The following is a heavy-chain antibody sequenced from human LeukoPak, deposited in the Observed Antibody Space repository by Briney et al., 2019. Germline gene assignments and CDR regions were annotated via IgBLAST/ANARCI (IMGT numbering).Heavy chain of an antibody. Sequence: ASMKVSCKASGYTFTSYAMHWVRQAPGQRLEWMGWINAGNGNTKYSQKFQGRVTITRDTSASTAYMELSSLRSEDTAVYYCARALLWFGELLGDYYYGMDVWGKGTTVTVSS. V-gene: IGHV1-3*01. D-gene: IGHD3-10*01. CDR2: INAGNGNT. CDR3: ARALLWFGELLGDYYYGMDV. CDR1: GYTFTSYA. J-gene: IGHJ6*04.